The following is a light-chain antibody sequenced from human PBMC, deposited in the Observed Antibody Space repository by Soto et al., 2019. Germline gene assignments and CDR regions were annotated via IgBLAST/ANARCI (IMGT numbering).Light chain of an antibody. CDR1: QGVSSS. Sequence: EIVMTQSPATLSVSPGERATLSRRASQGVSSSLAWYQQKPGQAPRLLIYGASTRATGIPARFSGSGSGTEFTLTINSLQSEDFAVYYCQQYDNWPLTFGGGTKVEIK. CDR2: GAS. CDR3: QQYDNWPLT. J-gene: IGKJ4*01. V-gene: IGKV3-15*01.